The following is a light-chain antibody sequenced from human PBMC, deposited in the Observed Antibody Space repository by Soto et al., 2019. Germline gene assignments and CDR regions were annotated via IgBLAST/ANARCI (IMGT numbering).Light chain of an antibody. J-gene: IGKJ1*01. CDR1: QSVSNS. CDR3: QQRSNRRT. Sequence: EIVLTQSPATLSLSPGERATLSCRAGQSVSNSLAWYQQKPGQAPRLLIYDASNRATGIPARFSGSGSGTDFTLTISSLEPEDFAVYYCQQRSNRRTFGQGTKVEIK. CDR2: DAS. V-gene: IGKV3-11*01.